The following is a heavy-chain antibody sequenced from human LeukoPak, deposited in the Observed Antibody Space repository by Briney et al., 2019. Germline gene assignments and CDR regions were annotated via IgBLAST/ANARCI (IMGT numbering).Heavy chain of an antibody. J-gene: IGHJ6*02. CDR3: ARFGRIVGATSTYYYYGMDV. CDR1: GFTVSSNY. CDR2: IYSGGST. Sequence: GGSLRLSCAASGFTVSSNYMSWVRQAPGKGLEWVSVIYSGGSTYYADSVKGRFTISRLNSKNTLYLQMNSLRAEDTAVYYCARFGRIVGATSTYYYYGMDVWGQGTTVTVSS. D-gene: IGHD1-26*01. V-gene: IGHV3-53*04.